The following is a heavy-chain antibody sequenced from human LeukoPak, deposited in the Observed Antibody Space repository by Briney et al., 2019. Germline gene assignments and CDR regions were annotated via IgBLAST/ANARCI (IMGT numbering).Heavy chain of an antibody. D-gene: IGHD2-21*02. J-gene: IGHJ4*02. Sequence: SETLSLTCAVYGGSFSGYYWTWIRQPAGGGLEWIGRIYSSGNTNYNPSLKSRVTMSLDTSKNQFSLRLSSVTAADTAVYYCARARGGGGSYGHFDYWGQGTLVTVSS. CDR2: IYSSGNT. CDR3: ARARGGGGSYGHFDY. CDR1: GGSFSGYY. V-gene: IGHV4-59*10.